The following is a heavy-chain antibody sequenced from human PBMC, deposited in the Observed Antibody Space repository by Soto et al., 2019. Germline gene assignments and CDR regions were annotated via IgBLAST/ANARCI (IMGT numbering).Heavy chain of an antibody. CDR2: ISYDGSNK. D-gene: IGHD5-18*01. Sequence: PGGSLRLSCAASGFTFSSYAMHWVRQAPGKGLEWVAVISYDGSNKYYADSVKGRFTISRDNSKNTLYLQMNSLRAEDTAVYYCASGFYTAPDYWGQGTLVTVSS. CDR1: GFTFSSYA. V-gene: IGHV3-30-3*01. CDR3: ASGFYTAPDY. J-gene: IGHJ4*02.